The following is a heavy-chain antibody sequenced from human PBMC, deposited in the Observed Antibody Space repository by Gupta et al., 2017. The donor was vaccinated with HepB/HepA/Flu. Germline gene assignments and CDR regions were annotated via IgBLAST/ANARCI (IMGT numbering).Heavy chain of an antibody. CDR2: IKEDGSVK. CDR3: ARDETGDAIDY. D-gene: IGHD7-27*01. J-gene: IGHJ4*02. V-gene: IGHV3-7*01. CDR1: AFTFSTYW. Sequence: EVQLVESGGGLVQPGGSLRLSCAASAFTFSTYWMTWVRQAPGKGLEWVANIKEDGSVKYYVDAVKGRFTIARDNAKNSLYLQMNSLTAEDTAVYYGARDETGDAIDYGGQGTLVTVSS.